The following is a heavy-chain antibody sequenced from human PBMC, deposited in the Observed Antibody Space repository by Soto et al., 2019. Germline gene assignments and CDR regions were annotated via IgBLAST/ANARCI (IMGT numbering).Heavy chain of an antibody. J-gene: IGHJ5*02. V-gene: IGHV1-2*02. D-gene: IGHD2-2*01. CDR2: IKPDSGDT. Sequence: ASVKVSCKASRYTFTSYDILWVRQSPGQGLEWMGWIKPDSGDTHYAQNFQGRVTMTRDTSINTAYMELNNLVSDDTAVYYCARRSSTQLHEILYDPWGQGTLVTVS. CDR3: ARRSSTQLHEILYDP. CDR1: RYTFTSYD.